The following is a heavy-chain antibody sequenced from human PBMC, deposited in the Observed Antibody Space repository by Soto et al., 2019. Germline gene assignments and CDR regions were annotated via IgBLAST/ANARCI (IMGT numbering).Heavy chain of an antibody. CDR2: IYYSGST. Sequence: SETLSLTCTVSGGSISSSSYYWGWIRQPPGKGLEWIGSIYYSGSTYYNPSLKSRVTISVDTSKNQFSLKLSSVTAADTAVYYCTVVVEINGGYYFDYWGQGTLVTVSS. CDR1: GGSISSSSYY. J-gene: IGHJ4*02. V-gene: IGHV4-39*01. D-gene: IGHD3-22*01. CDR3: TVVVEINGGYYFDY.